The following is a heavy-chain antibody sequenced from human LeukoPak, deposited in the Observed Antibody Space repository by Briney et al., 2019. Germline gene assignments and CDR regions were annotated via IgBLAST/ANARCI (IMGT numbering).Heavy chain of an antibody. Sequence: GEINHSGSTNYNPSLKSRVTISVDTSKNQFSLKLSSVTAADTAVYYCAAHLRYFDWLPLEYWGQGTLVTVSS. V-gene: IGHV4-34*01. CDR2: INHSGST. J-gene: IGHJ4*02. D-gene: IGHD3-9*01. CDR3: AAHLRYFDWLPLEY.